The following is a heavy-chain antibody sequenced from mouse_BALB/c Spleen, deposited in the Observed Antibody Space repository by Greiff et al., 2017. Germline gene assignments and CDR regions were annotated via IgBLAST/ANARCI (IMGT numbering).Heavy chain of an antibody. D-gene: IGHD1-1*01. CDR2: ISNGGGST. J-gene: IGHJ3*01. CDR1: GFTFSSYT. Sequence: DVKLVESGGGLVQPGGSLKLSCAASGFTFSSYTMSWVRQTPEKRLEWVAYISNGGGSTYYPDTVKGRFTISRDNAKNTLYLQMSSLKSEDTAMYYCARHDRLLRFAYWGQGTLVTVSA. V-gene: IGHV5-12-2*01. CDR3: ARHDRLLRFAY.